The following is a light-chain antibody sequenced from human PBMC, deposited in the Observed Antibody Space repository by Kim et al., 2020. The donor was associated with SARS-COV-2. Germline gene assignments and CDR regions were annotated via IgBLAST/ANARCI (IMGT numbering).Light chain of an antibody. CDR2: AAS. Sequence: FSPGQRAPLPCGASQSLDRSYLAWYQHKPGQAPRLLIYAASSRATGLPDRFIGSGSGTDFTLTISRLEPEDFAVYYCQKDSWSPRAFGQGTKLEI. V-gene: IGKV3-20*01. J-gene: IGKJ2*01. CDR1: QSLDRSY. CDR3: QKDSWSPRA.